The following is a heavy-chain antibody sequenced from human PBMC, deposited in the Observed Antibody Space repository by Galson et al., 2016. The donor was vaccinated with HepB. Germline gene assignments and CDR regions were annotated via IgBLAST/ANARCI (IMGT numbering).Heavy chain of an antibody. Sequence: SVKVSCKASGYTFTINGISWVRQAPGEGLEWMGWISAYSGNTIYAQQFQGRVTMTKDTSTSTAYMELRSLRSDDTAVYYCAREAPGDYFDYWGQGTLVTVSS. CDR2: ISAYSGNT. J-gene: IGHJ4*02. V-gene: IGHV1-18*04. CDR1: GYTFTING. CDR3: AREAPGDYFDY.